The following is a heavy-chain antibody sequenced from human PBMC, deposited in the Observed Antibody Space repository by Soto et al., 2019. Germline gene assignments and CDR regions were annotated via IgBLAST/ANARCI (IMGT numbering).Heavy chain of an antibody. CDR2: IYPGDSDT. V-gene: IGHV5-51*01. D-gene: IGHD6-13*01. CDR1: GYSLTTYW. J-gene: IGHJ4*02. CDR3: TRQIAAAGQDY. Sequence: PGESLKISCKASGYSLTTYWIAWVRQMPGKGLEWMGMIYPGDSDTRYSPSFQGQVTFSADKSISTAYLQWTSLKASDTAMYFCTRQIAAAGQDYWGQGTLVTVSS.